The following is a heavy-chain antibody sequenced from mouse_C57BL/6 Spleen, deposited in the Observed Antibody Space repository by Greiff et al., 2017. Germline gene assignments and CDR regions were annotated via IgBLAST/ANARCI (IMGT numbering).Heavy chain of an antibody. CDR3: ARITTVVATEAY. D-gene: IGHD1-1*01. CDR2: IHPNSGST. CDR1: GYTFTSYW. Sequence: QVQLQQPGAELVKPGASVKLSCKASGYTFTSYWMHWVKQRPGQGLEWIGMIHPNSGSTNYNEKFKSKATLTVDKSSSTAYMQLSSLTSEDSAVYDWARITTVVATEAYWGQGTLVTVSA. J-gene: IGHJ3*01. V-gene: IGHV1-64*01.